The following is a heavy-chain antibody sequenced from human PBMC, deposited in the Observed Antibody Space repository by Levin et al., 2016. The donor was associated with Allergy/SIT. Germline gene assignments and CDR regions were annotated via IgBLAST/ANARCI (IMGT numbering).Heavy chain of an antibody. CDR2: INHSGTT. CDR3: ARGYAKVSFYYYGMDV. J-gene: IGHJ6*02. Sequence: SETLSLTCAVSGGSFSGYYWSWIRQPPGKGLEWIGEINHSGTTNYNPSLKSRVTILVDTSKNQFSLKLSSVTAADTAVYYCARGYAKVSFYYYGMDVWGQGTTVTVSS. D-gene: IGHD2-2*01. V-gene: IGHV4-34*01. CDR1: GGSFSGYY.